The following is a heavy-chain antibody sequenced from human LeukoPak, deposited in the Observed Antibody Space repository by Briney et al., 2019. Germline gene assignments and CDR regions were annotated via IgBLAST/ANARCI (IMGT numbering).Heavy chain of an antibody. CDR2: ISSSSSYI. CDR1: GFTFSSYS. Sequence: KPGGSLRLSCAASGFTFSSYSMNWVRQAPGKGLEWVSSISSSSSYIYYADSVKGRFTISRDNAKNSLYLQMNSLRAEDTAVYYCARDVKTGAPFDYWGQGTLVTVSS. J-gene: IGHJ4*02. D-gene: IGHD7-27*01. V-gene: IGHV3-21*01. CDR3: ARDVKTGAPFDY.